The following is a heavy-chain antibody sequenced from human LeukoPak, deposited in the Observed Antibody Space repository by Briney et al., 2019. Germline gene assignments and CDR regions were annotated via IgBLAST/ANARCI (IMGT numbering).Heavy chain of an antibody. D-gene: IGHD3-10*01. V-gene: IGHV4-34*01. J-gene: IGHJ3*02. CDR3: AKSNGYGLVDI. CDR1: GGSFSGYY. Sequence: KSSETLSLTCAVYGGSFSGYYWSWLRQPPGKGLEWIGEINHSGSTNYNPSLKSRVTISLDTSRNQFSLKLNSVTAADTAVYYCAKSNGYGLVDIWGQGTMVTVSS. CDR2: INHSGST.